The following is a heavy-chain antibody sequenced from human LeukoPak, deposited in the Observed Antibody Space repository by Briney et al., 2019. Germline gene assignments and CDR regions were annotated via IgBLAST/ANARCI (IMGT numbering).Heavy chain of an antibody. CDR2: IGSGGGGI. V-gene: IGHV3-23*01. CDR1: GFMFSNYA. Sequence: GGSLRLSCVASGFMFSNYAMAWVRQAPEKGLEWISVIGSGGGGIQYADSVKGRFTISRDNSKNTLYLQMNSLRADDTAVYYCAKYAPPTTVVTRYFDSWGRGTLVTV. D-gene: IGHD4-23*01. J-gene: IGHJ4*02. CDR3: AKYAPPTTVVTRYFDS.